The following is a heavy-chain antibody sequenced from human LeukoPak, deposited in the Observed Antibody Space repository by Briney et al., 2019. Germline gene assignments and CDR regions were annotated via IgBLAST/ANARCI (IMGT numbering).Heavy chain of an antibody. CDR3: ARDSYGLPYYFDY. CDR2: IYYSGST. Sequence: SETLSLTCTVSGGSISSYYWSWIRQPPGKGLEWIGYIYYSGSTNYNPSLKSRVTISVDTPKNQFSLKLSSVTAADTAVYYCARDSYGLPYYFDYWGQGTLVTVSS. J-gene: IGHJ4*02. V-gene: IGHV4-59*01. CDR1: GGSISSYY. D-gene: IGHD5-18*01.